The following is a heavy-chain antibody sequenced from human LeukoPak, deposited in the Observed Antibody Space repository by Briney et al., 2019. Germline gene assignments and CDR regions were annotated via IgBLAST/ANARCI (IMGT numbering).Heavy chain of an antibody. CDR3: ARVYSSGWYETDY. CDR1: GFTFSNYG. J-gene: IGHJ4*02. Sequence: GRSLRLSCAASGFTFSNYGLHWVRQAPGKGLEWLAVMWFDGSHKYYADSVKGRFTISRDNAKDSLYLQMNSLRAEDTAVYYCARVYSSGWYETDYWGQGTLVTVSS. V-gene: IGHV3-33*01. CDR2: MWFDGSHK. D-gene: IGHD6-19*01.